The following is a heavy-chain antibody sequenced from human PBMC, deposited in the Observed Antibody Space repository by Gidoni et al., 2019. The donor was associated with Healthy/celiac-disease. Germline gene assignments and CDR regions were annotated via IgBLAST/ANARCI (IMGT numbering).Heavy chain of an antibody. V-gene: IGHV4-39*01. CDR1: GGSISSSSYY. CDR2: IYYSGST. CDR3: AVGGDTTVVTPFMDY. D-gene: IGHD4-17*01. Sequence: QLQLQESGPGLVKPSETLSLTCTVSGGSISSSSYYWGWIRQPPGKGLEWIGSIYYSGSTYYNPSLKSRVNISVDTSKNQFSLKLSSVTAADTAVYYCAVGGDTTVVTPFMDYWGQGTLVTVSS. J-gene: IGHJ4*02.